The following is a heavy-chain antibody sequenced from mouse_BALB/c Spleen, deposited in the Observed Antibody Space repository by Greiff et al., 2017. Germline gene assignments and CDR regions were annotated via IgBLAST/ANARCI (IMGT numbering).Heavy chain of an antibody. Sequence: VKLMESGPGLVAPSQSLSITCTVSGFSLTGYGVNWVRQPPGKGLEWLGMIWGDGSTDYNSALKSRLSISKDNSKSQVFLKMNSLQTDDTARYYCARDMDDGYAWFAYWGQGTLVTVSA. J-gene: IGHJ3*01. CDR3: ARDMDDGYAWFAY. CDR2: IWGDGST. D-gene: IGHD2-3*01. CDR1: GFSLTGYG. V-gene: IGHV2-6-7*01.